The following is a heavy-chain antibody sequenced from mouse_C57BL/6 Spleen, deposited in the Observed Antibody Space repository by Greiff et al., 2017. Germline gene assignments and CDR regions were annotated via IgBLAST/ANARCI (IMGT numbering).Heavy chain of an antibody. V-gene: IGHV2-2*01. CDR1: GFSLTSYG. D-gene: IGHD2-1*01. J-gene: IGHJ4*01. CDR2: IWSGGST. CDR3: ARKRGNYDAMDY. Sequence: VQLVESGPGLVQPSQSLSITCTVSGFSLTSYGVHWARQSPGKGLEWMGVIWSGGSTDYNAAFISRLSISKDNSKSQVFFKMNSLQADDTAIYYCARKRGNYDAMDYWGQGTSVTVSS.